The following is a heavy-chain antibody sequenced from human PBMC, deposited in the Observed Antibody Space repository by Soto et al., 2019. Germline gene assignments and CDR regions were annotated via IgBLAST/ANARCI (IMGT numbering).Heavy chain of an antibody. CDR1: GYTFTSYA. J-gene: IGHJ4*02. CDR2: INAGNGNT. Sequence: QVQLVQSGAEVKKPGASVKVSCKASGYTFTSYAMHWVRQAPGQRLEWMGWINAGNGNTKYSQKFQGRVTITRDTTASTANMELSSLRFEDTAVYYCARVIGGWYYFVYWGQGTLVTVSS. V-gene: IGHV1-3*01. CDR3: ARVIGGWYYFVY. D-gene: IGHD6-19*01.